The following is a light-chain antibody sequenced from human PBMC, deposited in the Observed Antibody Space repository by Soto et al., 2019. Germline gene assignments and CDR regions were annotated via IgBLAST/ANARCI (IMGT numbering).Light chain of an antibody. CDR1: QNIGRY. V-gene: IGKV3-11*01. Sequence: EIVLTQSPATLSLSPGERASLSCRASQNIGRYLAWYQQTPGQVPRLLIYDVSDRATGIPARFSGSGSGTDFTLTISSLEPEDFAVYFCQQRMSWPLTFGGGTNVESK. CDR3: QQRMSWPLT. J-gene: IGKJ4*01. CDR2: DVS.